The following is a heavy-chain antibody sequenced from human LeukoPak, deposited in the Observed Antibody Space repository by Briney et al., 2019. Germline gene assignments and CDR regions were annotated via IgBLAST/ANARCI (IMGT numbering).Heavy chain of an antibody. J-gene: IGHJ6*03. CDR3: ARRRGYYYYYYMDV. V-gene: IGHV4-59*12. CDR1: GGSISSYY. Sequence: SETLSLTCTVSGGSISSYYWSWIRQPPGKGLEWIGYIYYSGSTNYNPSLKSRVTISVDTSKNQFSLKLSSVTAADTAVYYCARRRGYYYYYYMDVWGKGTTVTVSS. CDR2: IYYSGST.